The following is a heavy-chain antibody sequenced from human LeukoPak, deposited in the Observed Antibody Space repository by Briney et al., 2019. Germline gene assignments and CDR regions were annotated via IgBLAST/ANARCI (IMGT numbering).Heavy chain of an antibody. J-gene: IGHJ2*01. Sequence: GGSLRLSCAASGFTFSSYGMHWVRQAPGKGLEWVSYISSSGTTIYYADSVKGRFTISRDNAKNSLYLQMNSLRAEDTAVYYCARDKEDYGDYVPDWYFDLWGRGTLVTVSS. CDR1: GFTFSSYG. D-gene: IGHD4-17*01. CDR2: ISSSGTTI. V-gene: IGHV3-48*04. CDR3: ARDKEDYGDYVPDWYFDL.